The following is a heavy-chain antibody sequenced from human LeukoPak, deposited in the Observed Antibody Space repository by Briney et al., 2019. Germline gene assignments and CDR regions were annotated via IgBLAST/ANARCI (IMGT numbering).Heavy chain of an antibody. CDR2: ISSSGSTI. CDR1: GFTFSDYY. V-gene: IGHV3-11*04. Sequence: GGSLRLSCAASGFTFSDYYMSWIRQAPGKGLEWVSYISSSGSTIYYADSVKGRFTISRDNAKISLYLQMNSLRAEDTAVYYCARDAADDGSGERGQIPPSPPHYYYYGMDVWGQGTTVTVSS. CDR3: ARDAADDGSGERGQIPPSPPHYYYYGMDV. J-gene: IGHJ6*02. D-gene: IGHD3-10*01.